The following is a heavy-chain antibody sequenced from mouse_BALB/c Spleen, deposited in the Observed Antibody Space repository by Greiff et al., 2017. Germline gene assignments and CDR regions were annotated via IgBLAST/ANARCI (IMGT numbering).Heavy chain of an antibody. CDR3: ARDGNYVGFAY. J-gene: IGHJ3*01. D-gene: IGHD2-1*01. V-gene: IGHV3-6*02. Sequence: DVKLQESGPGLVKPSQSLSLTCSVTGYSITSGYYWNWIRQFPGNKLEWMGYISYDGSNNYNPSLKNRISITRDTSKNQFFLKLNSVTTEDTATYYCARDGNYVGFAYWGQGTLVTVSA. CDR2: ISYDGSN. CDR1: GYSITSGYY.